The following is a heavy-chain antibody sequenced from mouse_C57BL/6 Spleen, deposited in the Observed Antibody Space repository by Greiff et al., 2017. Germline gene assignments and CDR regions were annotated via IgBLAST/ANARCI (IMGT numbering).Heavy chain of an antibody. Sequence: VQLQQPGAELVKPGASVKMSCKASGYTFTSYWITWVKQRPGQGLEWIGDIYPGSGSTNYNEKFQSKATLTVDTSSSTADMQLSSLTSEDSAVYFCARGAVVAPHYYAMDYWGKGTSVTVSS. CDR3: ARGAVVAPHYYAMDY. J-gene: IGHJ4*01. CDR2: IYPGSGST. D-gene: IGHD1-1*01. V-gene: IGHV1-55*01. CDR1: GYTFTSYW.